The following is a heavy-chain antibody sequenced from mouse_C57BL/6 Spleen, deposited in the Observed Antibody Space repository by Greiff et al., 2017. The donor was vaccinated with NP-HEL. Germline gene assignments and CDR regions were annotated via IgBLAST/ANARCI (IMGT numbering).Heavy chain of an antibody. D-gene: IGHD1-1*01. J-gene: IGHJ4*01. CDR1: GYTFTDYN. CDR3: ARSPFITTTMDY. V-gene: IGHV1-22*01. CDR2: INPNNGGT. Sequence: VQLQQSGPELVKPGASVKMSCKASGYTFTDYNMHWVKQSHGKSLEWIGYINPNNGGTSYNQKFKGKATLTVNKSSSTAYMELRSLTSEDSAVYYCARSPFITTTMDYWGQGTSVTVSS.